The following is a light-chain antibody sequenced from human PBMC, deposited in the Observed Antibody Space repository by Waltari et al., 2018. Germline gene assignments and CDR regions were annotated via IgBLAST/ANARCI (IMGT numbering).Light chain of an antibody. CDR2: DTS. V-gene: IGKV3-11*01. Sequence: IVLTQSPATLPLSPGQRATLSCRASQSLTTYLAWYQQKPGQAPRLLIYDTSNKATGIPARFSGGGSGTDFTLNINNVEPEDSAVYYCQQRSNWVTFGGGTKVEI. CDR3: QQRSNWVT. CDR1: QSLTTY. J-gene: IGKJ4*01.